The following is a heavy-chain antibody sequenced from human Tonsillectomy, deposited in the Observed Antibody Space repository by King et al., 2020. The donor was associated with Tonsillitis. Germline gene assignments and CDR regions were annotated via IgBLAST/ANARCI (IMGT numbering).Heavy chain of an antibody. D-gene: IGHD4/OR15-4a*01. V-gene: IGHV1-69*01. CDR1: GGTFSSYA. Sequence: QLVQSGAEVKKPGSSVKVSCKASGGTFSSYAISWVRQAPGQGLEWMGGMIPMFGTANYAQKFQGRVTITADESTSTAYMELSSLRSEDTAVYYCARERRDYGDRGFDYWGQGTLVTVAS. CDR2: MIPMFGTA. CDR3: ARERRDYGDRGFDY. J-gene: IGHJ4*02.